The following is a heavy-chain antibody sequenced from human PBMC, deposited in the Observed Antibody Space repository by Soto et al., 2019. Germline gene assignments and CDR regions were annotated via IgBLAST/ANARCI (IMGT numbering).Heavy chain of an antibody. CDR3: ASGGYCSGGSCYPDYYFVAV. CDR1: GFTFSSYS. J-gene: IGHJ6*03. V-gene: IGHV3-48*01. CDR2: ISSSSSTI. D-gene: IGHD2-15*01. Sequence: GGSLKLSCAASGFTFSSYSMNWVRQAPGKGLEWVSYISSSSSTIYYADSVKGRFTISRDNAKNSLYLQMNSLRAEDTAVYYCASGGYCSGGSCYPDYYFVAVWGKGTTVTVSS.